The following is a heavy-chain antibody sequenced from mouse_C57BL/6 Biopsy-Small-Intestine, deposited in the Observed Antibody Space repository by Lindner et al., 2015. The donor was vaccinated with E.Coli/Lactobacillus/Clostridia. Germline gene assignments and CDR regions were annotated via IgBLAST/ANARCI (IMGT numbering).Heavy chain of an antibody. CDR2: IYPGDGDT. CDR1: GYAFSSYW. D-gene: IGHD4-1*01. J-gene: IGHJ3*02. CDR3: ANWDASGY. Sequence: VQLQESGAELVKPGASVKISCKVSGYAFSSYWMNWVKQRPGKGLEWIGQIYPGDGDTNYNGKFKGKATLTADKSSSTAYMQLSSLTSEDSAVYFCANWDASGYWGQGTLVTVSA. V-gene: IGHV1-80*01.